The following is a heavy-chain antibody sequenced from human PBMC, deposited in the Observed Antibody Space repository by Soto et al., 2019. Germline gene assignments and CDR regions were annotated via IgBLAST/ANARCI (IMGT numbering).Heavy chain of an antibody. CDR2: IYYSGRT. V-gene: IGHV4-30-4*01. CDR1: GGSINSDYYY. D-gene: IGHD6-6*01. Sequence: SETLSLTCTVSGGSINSDYYYWSWIRQPPGKGLEWIGYIYYSGRTDYNPSLKSRVIIAIDTSKNQFSLNLNSVSAADTAVYYCAGDRSNSPDYFDHWGQGTLVTVSS. CDR3: AGDRSNSPDYFDH. J-gene: IGHJ4*02.